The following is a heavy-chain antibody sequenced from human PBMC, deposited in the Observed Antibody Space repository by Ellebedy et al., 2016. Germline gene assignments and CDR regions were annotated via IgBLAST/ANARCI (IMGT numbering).Heavy chain of an antibody. CDR1: EYTFNIYY. Sequence: ASVQVSCXTSEYTFNIYYIHWVRQAPAQGLEWMGIINTSGGSTNYEEKFQGRLTVTRDTSTSTVYMELRSLTSEDTAVYYCASPIGIGGARLDYWGQGTLVTVSS. CDR2: INTSGGST. V-gene: IGHV1-46*02. D-gene: IGHD2-21*01. CDR3: ASPIGIGGARLDY. J-gene: IGHJ4*02.